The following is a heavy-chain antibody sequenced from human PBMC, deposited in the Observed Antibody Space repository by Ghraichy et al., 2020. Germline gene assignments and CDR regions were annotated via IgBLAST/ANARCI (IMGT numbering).Heavy chain of an antibody. J-gene: IGHJ4*02. CDR2: IYYSGST. D-gene: IGHD3-22*01. CDR3: ARSMGDSSGYYLVLLDY. V-gene: IGHV4-59*01. Sequence: SETLSLTCTVSGGSISSYYWSWIRQPPGKGLEWIGYIYYSGSTNYNPSLKSRVTISVDTSKNQFSLKLSSVTAADTAVYYCARSMGDSSGYYLVLLDYWGQGTLVTVSS. CDR1: GGSISSYY.